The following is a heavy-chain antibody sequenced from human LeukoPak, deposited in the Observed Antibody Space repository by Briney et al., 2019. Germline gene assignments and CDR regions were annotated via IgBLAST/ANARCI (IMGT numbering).Heavy chain of an antibody. V-gene: IGHV3-53*01. CDR1: GFTFNTYT. D-gene: IGHD5-24*01. Sequence: GGSLRLSCAASGFTFNTYTMNWVRQAPRKGLEWVSLIYSGGSTYYADSVKGRFTISRDNSKNTVYLQMNSLRAEDTAMYYCARRDDHNGRDYWDQGTLVTVSS. CDR3: ARRDDHNGRDY. CDR2: IYSGGST. J-gene: IGHJ4*02.